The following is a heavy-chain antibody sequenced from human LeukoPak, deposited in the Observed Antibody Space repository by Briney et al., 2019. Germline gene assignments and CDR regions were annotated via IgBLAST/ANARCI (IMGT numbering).Heavy chain of an antibody. CDR3: AREGIAATGCYFDL. J-gene: IGHJ2*01. Sequence: GESLKISCLGSGYSFTSYWIGWVRQMPGKGLEWMGIIYPGDSDTRYSPSFQGQVTISADKHIRPSYPQWSSLTASNTAMYCCAREGIAATGCYFDLWGRGTLVSASS. V-gene: IGHV5-51*04. CDR1: GYSFTSYW. CDR2: IYPGDSDT. D-gene: IGHD6-13*01.